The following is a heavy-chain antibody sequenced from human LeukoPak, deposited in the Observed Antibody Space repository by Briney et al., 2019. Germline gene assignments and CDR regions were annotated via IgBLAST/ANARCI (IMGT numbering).Heavy chain of an antibody. J-gene: IGHJ6*03. CDR3: ARDGGSYYLYYFYYYMDV. CDR2: ISTTSSYI. Sequence: GGSLRLSCAASGFTFSSYSMNWVRQAPGKGLEWVSSISTTSSYIYYADSVKGRFTISRDNAKNSLYLQMNSLRAEDTAVYYCARDGGSYYLYYFYYYMDVWGKGTTVTVSS. D-gene: IGHD1-26*01. V-gene: IGHV3-21*01. CDR1: GFTFSSYS.